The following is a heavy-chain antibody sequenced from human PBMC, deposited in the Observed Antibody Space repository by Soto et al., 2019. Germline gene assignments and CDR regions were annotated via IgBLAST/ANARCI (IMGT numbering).Heavy chain of an antibody. Sequence: PGGSLRLSCAASGFTFSSYAMSWVRQAPGKGLEWVSAISGSGGSTYYADSVKGRFTISRDNSKNTLYLQMNSLRAEDTAVYYCAKFLLGYCSSTSCYASGGPFAYWGQGTLVTVSS. CDR2: ISGSGGST. J-gene: IGHJ4*02. V-gene: IGHV3-23*01. CDR3: AKFLLGYCSSTSCYASGGPFAY. D-gene: IGHD2-2*01. CDR1: GFTFSSYA.